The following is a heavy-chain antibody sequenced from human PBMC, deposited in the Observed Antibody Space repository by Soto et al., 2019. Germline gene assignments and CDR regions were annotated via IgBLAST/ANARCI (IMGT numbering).Heavy chain of an antibody. CDR3: ARDSIYYDFWSGPDV. CDR1: GFTFSSYW. J-gene: IGHJ6*02. V-gene: IGHV3-7*01. CDR2: IKQDGSEK. D-gene: IGHD3-3*01. Sequence: GGSLRLSCAASGFTFSSYWMSWVRQAPGKGLEWVANIKQDGSEKYYVDSVKGRFTISRDNAKNSLYLQMNSLRAEDTAVYYCARDSIYYDFWSGPDVWGQGTTVTVSS.